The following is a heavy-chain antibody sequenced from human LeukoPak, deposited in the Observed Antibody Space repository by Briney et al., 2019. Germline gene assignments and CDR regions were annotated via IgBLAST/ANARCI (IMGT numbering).Heavy chain of an antibody. J-gene: IGHJ4*02. D-gene: IGHD6-13*01. CDR1: GGTFSSYA. Sequence: SVKVSCKASGGTFSSYAISWVRQAPGQGLEWMGRIIPILGIANYAQKFQGRVTITADKSTSTAYMELSSLRSEDTAVYYCAREERQQLPRAWGQGTLVTVSS. CDR2: IIPILGIA. V-gene: IGHV1-69*04. CDR3: AREERQQLPRA.